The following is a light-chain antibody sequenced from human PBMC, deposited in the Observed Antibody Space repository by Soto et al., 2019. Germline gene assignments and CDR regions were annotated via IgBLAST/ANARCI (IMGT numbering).Light chain of an antibody. CDR1: QSISSW. V-gene: IGKV1-5*01. J-gene: IGKJ1*01. CDR2: DAC. CDR3: QQYNSYSGT. Sequence: DVQMTQSPSTLSASVGDRVTITCRASQSISSWLAWYQQKPGKAPKLLIYDACSLESGVPSRFSGSGSGTEFTLPFSSLQPDDFATYYCQQYNSYSGTFGQGTKVEIK.